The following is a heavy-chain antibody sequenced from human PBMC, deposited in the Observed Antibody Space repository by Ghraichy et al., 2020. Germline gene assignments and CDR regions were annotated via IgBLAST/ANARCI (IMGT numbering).Heavy chain of an antibody. J-gene: IGHJ6*02. D-gene: IGHD2-15*01. V-gene: IGHV4-59*01. CDR1: GGSISSYY. CDR3: ARGGPWTYYYYGMDV. CDR2: IYYSGST. Sequence: SQTLSLTCTVSGGSISSYYWSWIRQPPGKGLEWIGYIYYSGSTNYNPSLKSRVTISVDTSKNQFSLKLSSVTAADTAVYYCARGGPWTYYYYGMDVWGQGTTVTVSS.